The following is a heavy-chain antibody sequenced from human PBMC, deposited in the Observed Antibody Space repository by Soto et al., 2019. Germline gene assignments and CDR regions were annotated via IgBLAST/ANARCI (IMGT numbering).Heavy chain of an antibody. Sequence: SETLSLTCTVSGGSISSGGYYWSWIRQHPGKDLELIWYIYYSGSTNYNPSLKSRVTISVDTSKNQFSLKLSSVTAADTAVYYCARVITMVRGVRKINWFDPWGQGTLVTVSS. D-gene: IGHD3-10*01. CDR1: GGSISSGGYY. J-gene: IGHJ5*02. V-gene: IGHV4-61*08. CDR3: ARVITMVRGVRKINWFDP. CDR2: IYYSGST.